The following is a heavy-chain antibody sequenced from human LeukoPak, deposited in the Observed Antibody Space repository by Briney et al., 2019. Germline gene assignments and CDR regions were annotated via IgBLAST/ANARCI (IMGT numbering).Heavy chain of an antibody. Sequence: SETLSLTXAVSGGSIGSGSYYWSWIRQPAGKGLQCIGRIYTSGSTNYNPSLKSRVTISVDTSKNQFSLKLSSVTAADTAVYYCARSDCSSTSCYMEDAFDIRGQGTMVTVSS. J-gene: IGHJ3*02. V-gene: IGHV4-61*02. CDR1: GGSIGSGSYY. CDR3: ARSDCSSTSCYMEDAFDI. D-gene: IGHD2-2*02. CDR2: IYTSGST.